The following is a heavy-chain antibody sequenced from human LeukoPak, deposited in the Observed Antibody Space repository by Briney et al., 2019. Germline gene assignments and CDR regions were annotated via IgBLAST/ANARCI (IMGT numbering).Heavy chain of an antibody. J-gene: IGHJ4*02. V-gene: IGHV4-59*01. CDR2: IYYSGST. D-gene: IGHD5-12*01. Sequence: SETLSLTCTASGGSISSYYWSWIRQPPGKGLEWIGYIYYSGSTNYNPSLKSRVTISVDTSKNQFSLKLSSVTAADTAVYYCAREANGYNDYWGQGTLVTVSS. CDR3: AREANGYNDY. CDR1: GGSISSYY.